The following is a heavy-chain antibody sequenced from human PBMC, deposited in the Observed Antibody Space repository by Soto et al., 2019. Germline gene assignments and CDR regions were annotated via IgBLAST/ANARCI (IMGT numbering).Heavy chain of an antibody. V-gene: IGHV3-23*01. D-gene: IGHD2-2*01. CDR3: ARDCSSYSCSVWRY. J-gene: IGHJ4*02. CDR2: ITGSGDKT. CDR1: GFSLKNYA. Sequence: EVQLLESGGNLVQPGGSLRLSCAASGFSLKNYAMTWVRQAPGNGLEWVSGITGSGDKTYYADSVKGRFIISRDNSENTLYLQMNSLRAEDTALYYCARDCSSYSCSVWRYWGQGSQVTVSS.